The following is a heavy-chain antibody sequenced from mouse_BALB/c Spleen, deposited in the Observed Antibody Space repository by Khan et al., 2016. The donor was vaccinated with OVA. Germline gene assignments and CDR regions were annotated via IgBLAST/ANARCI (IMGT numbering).Heavy chain of an antibody. CDR3: TRVGYNGTMDC. CDR2: INTYTGEP. CDR1: GFTFTNYG. Sequence: QIQLVQSGPELKKPGETVQISCEASGFTFTNYGMNWVKQAPGKGLKWMGWINTYTGEPTFVDDFKGQFAFSLKTSVSTAYLQINSLKNEDTATYFCTRVGYNGTMDCWGQGTSVTVSS. V-gene: IGHV9-3-1*01. D-gene: IGHD2-14*01. J-gene: IGHJ4*01.